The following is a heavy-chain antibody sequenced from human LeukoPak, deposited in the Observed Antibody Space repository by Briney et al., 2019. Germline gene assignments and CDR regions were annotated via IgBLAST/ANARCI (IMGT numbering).Heavy chain of an antibody. J-gene: IGHJ2*01. V-gene: IGHV3-21*01. CDR3: AATVAYWYFDL. Sequence: PGGPLRLSCAASGFTFSSYSMNWVRQAPGKALEWVSSISSSSSYIYYADSVKGRFTISRDNAKNSLYLQMNSLRAEDTAVYYCAATVAYWYFDLWGRGTLVTVSS. CDR2: ISSSSSYI. D-gene: IGHD4-23*01. CDR1: GFTFSSYS.